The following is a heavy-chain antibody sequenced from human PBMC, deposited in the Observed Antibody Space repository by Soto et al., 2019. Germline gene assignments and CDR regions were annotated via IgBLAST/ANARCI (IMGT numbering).Heavy chain of an antibody. D-gene: IGHD3-3*01. CDR2: IYYSGST. J-gene: IGHJ4*02. CDR1: GGSISSSSYY. Sequence: PSETLSLTCTVSGGSISSSSYYWGWIRQPPGKGLEWIGSIYYSGSTYYTPSLKSRVTISVDTSKNQFSLKLSSVTAADTAVYYCARQISITIFGVVPAFDYWGQGTLVTVSS. V-gene: IGHV4-39*01. CDR3: ARQISITIFGVVPAFDY.